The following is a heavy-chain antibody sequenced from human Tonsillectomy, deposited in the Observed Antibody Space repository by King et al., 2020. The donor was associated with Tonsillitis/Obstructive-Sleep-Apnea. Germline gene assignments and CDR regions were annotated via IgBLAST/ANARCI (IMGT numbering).Heavy chain of an antibody. CDR3: AREGTIAVAGTFDY. CDR1: GFTFSSYW. J-gene: IGHJ4*02. D-gene: IGHD6-19*01. Sequence: VQLVESGGGLVQPGGSLRLSCAASGFTFSSYWMHWVRQAPGKGLVGVSRINSDGSSTSYADSVKGRFTISRDNAQNTLYLQMNSLRAEDTAVYYCAREGTIAVAGTFDYWGQGTLVTVSS. V-gene: IGHV3-74*01. CDR2: INSDGSST.